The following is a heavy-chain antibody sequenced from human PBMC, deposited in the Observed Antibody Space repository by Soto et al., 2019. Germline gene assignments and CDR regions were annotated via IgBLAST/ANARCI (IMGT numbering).Heavy chain of an antibody. CDR3: ARARYCSGGSCEGFDY. CDR1: GGSISSGGYY. Sequence: PSETLSLTCTVSGGSISSGGYYWSWIRQHPGKGLEWIGYIYYSGSTYYNPSLKSRVTISVDMSKNQFSLKLSSVTAADTAVYYCARARYCSGGSCEGFDYWGQGTLVTVSS. J-gene: IGHJ4*02. V-gene: IGHV4-31*03. CDR2: IYYSGST. D-gene: IGHD2-15*01.